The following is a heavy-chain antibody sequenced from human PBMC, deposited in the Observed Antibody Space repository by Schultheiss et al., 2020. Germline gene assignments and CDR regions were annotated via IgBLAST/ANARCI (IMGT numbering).Heavy chain of an antibody. J-gene: IGHJ4*02. Sequence: SETLSLTCAVSGVPVDNPQFFWTWIRQTAGKGLEWIGRISTSGNSHYNPSLKSRGTISIDTSKKQFSLKLRSVTAADTAVYYCARAYCTGDSCDAFEYWGQGILVTVSS. D-gene: IGHD2-8*02. CDR3: ARAYCTGDSCDAFEY. CDR1: GVPVDNPQFF. V-gene: IGHV4-61*02. CDR2: ISTSGNS.